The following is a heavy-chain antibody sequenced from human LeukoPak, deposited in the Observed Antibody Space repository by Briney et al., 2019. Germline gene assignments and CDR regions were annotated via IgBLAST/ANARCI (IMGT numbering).Heavy chain of an antibody. CDR3: GGAKFYYYGMDV. J-gene: IGHJ6*02. Sequence: GGSLRLSCAASGFTFSSYGMHWVRQAPGQGLEWVSTISGSGDNTHYADSVEGRLTISRDNSKNTLYLQMNSLRVEDTAVYYCGGAKFYYYGMDVWGQGTTVTVSS. CDR2: ISGSGDNT. D-gene: IGHD1-26*01. V-gene: IGHV3-23*01. CDR1: GFTFSSYG.